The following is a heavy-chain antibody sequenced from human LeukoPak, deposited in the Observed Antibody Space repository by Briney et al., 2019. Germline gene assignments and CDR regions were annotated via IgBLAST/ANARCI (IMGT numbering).Heavy chain of an antibody. V-gene: IGHV3-30*03. J-gene: IGHJ4*02. CDR2: ISYDGSNK. D-gene: IGHD3-10*01. CDR1: GFTFSNYG. CDR3: VGEINMVRGAYNDY. Sequence: GRSLRLSCAASGFTFSNYGMHWVRQAPGKGLEWVATISYDGSNKYNADSAKGRFTVSRDNSKNTLYLQMNSLRPEDTAVYYCVGEINMVRGAYNDYWGQGTLVTVSS.